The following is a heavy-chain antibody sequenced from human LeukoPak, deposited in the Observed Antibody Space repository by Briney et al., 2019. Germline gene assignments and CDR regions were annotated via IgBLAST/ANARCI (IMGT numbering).Heavy chain of an antibody. Sequence: PSETLSLTCTVSGGSISSGSYYWSWIRQPAGKGLEWIGRIYTSGSTNYNPSLKSRVTISVDTSKNQFSLKLSSVTAADTAVYYCARGASIDPYYFDYWGQGILVTVSS. CDR3: ARGASIDPYYFDY. CDR1: GGSISSGSYY. V-gene: IGHV4-61*02. CDR2: IYTSGST. J-gene: IGHJ4*02. D-gene: IGHD2/OR15-2a*01.